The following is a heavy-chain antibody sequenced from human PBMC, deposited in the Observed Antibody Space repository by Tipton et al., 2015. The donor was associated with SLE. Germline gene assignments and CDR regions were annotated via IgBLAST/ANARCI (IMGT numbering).Heavy chain of an antibody. Sequence: TLSLTCAVYGGSFSGYYWSWIRQPPGKGLEWIGEINHSGSTNYNPSLKSRVTISVDTSKNQFSLKLSSVTAADTAVYYCAISSSYDSSGYYEPASGFDIRGQGTMVTVSS. D-gene: IGHD3-22*01. CDR1: GGSFSGYY. J-gene: IGHJ3*02. V-gene: IGHV4-34*01. CDR3: AISSSYDSSGYYEPASGFDI. CDR2: INHSGST.